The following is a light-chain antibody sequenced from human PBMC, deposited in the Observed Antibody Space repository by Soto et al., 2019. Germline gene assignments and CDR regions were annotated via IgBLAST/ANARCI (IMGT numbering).Light chain of an antibody. Sequence: QAVVTQEPSLTVSPGGTVTLTCGSSTGAVTSGHYPYWFQQKPGQAPRTLIYDTSNEHSWTPARFSGSLLGGKAALTLSGAQPEDEAEYYCLLSYSGRGVFGTGTRVTVL. J-gene: IGLJ1*01. V-gene: IGLV7-46*01. CDR1: TGAVTSGHY. CDR2: DTS. CDR3: LLSYSGRGV.